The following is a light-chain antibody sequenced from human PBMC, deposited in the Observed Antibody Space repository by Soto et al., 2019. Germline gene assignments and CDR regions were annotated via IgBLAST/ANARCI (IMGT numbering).Light chain of an antibody. Sequence: QSALTQPASVSGSPGQSITISCTGTSSDVGDYNFVSWYQHHPGKAPKLMIYEVSNRPSGVSNRFSGSKSGYTASLTISGLQADDEADYYCSSYTSSSTWVFGGGTKLTVL. V-gene: IGLV2-14*01. J-gene: IGLJ3*02. CDR2: EVS. CDR3: SSYTSSSTWV. CDR1: SSDVGDYNF.